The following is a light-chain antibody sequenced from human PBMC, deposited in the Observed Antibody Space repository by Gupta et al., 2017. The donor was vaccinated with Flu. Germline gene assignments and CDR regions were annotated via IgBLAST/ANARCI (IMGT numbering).Light chain of an antibody. CDR1: KLGDKY. Sequence: GQTASITCSGDKLGDKYACWYQQKPGQSPVLVIYQDSKRPSGIPERFSGSNSGNTATLTISGTQAMDEADYYCQAWDSSTVVFGGGTKLTVL. CDR2: QDS. V-gene: IGLV3-1*01. CDR3: QAWDSSTVV. J-gene: IGLJ2*01.